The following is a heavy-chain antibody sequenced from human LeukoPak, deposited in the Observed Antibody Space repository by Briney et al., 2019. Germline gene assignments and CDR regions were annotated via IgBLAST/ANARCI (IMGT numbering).Heavy chain of an antibody. CDR3: VRGAESTWS. CDR1: GFTFSSYW. Sequence: GGSLRLSCAASGFTFSSYWMHWVRQAPGKGPVWVSRINNDGSGTTYADSVKGRFTISRDDAKNTLYLQMDSLRAEDTAVCCVRGAESTWSWGQGTLVTVSS. D-gene: IGHD2-15*01. J-gene: IGHJ5*02. CDR2: INNDGSGT. V-gene: IGHV3-74*01.